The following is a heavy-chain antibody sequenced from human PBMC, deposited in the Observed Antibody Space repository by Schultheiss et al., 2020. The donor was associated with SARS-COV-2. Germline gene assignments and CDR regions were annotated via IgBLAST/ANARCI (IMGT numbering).Heavy chain of an antibody. CDR1: GFTFSDHY. J-gene: IGHJ6*02. CDR2: TRNKANSYTT. Sequence: GESLKISCAASGFTFSDHYMDWVRQAPGKGLEWVGRTRNKANSYTTEYAASVKGRFTISRDDSKNSLYLQMNSLKTEDTAVYYCARERAYSSGWFGYYYYGMDVWGQGTTVTVSS. V-gene: IGHV3-72*01. CDR3: ARERAYSSGWFGYYYYGMDV. D-gene: IGHD6-19*01.